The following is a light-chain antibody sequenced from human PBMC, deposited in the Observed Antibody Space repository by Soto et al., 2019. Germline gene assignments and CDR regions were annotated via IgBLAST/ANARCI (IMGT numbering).Light chain of an antibody. CDR1: QSISSW. CDR2: KAS. CDR3: QQYNSRLT. Sequence: DIQMTQSPSTLSASVGDRVTITCRASQSISSWLAWYQQKPGKAPKLLIYKASSLESGVPSRFSGSGSGTVFTLTISSLQPDDFATYYCQQYNSRLTFGGGTKVEIK. J-gene: IGKJ4*01. V-gene: IGKV1-5*03.